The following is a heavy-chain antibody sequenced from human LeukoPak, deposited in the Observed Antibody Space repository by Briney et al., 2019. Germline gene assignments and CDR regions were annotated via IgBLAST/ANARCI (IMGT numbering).Heavy chain of an antibody. Sequence: SETLSLTCTVSGGSIRSSYYYWGWIRQPPGKGLEWIGSIYDSGSTYYNPSLKSRVTISVDTSKNQFSLKLSSVTAADTAVYYCARYSDTAMVGFDYWGQGTLVTVSS. J-gene: IGHJ4*02. CDR1: GGSIRSSYYY. V-gene: IGHV4-39*07. CDR2: IYDSGST. CDR3: ARYSDTAMVGFDY. D-gene: IGHD5-18*01.